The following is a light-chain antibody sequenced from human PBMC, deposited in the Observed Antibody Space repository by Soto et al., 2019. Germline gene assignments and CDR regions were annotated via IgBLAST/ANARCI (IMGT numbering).Light chain of an antibody. J-gene: IGKJ1*01. CDR1: QSTSTW. V-gene: IGKV1-5*03. CDR2: KAS. Sequence: DIQMTQSPYTLSASVGDRVTITCRASQSTSTWLAWYQHKPGKAPNLLIYKASSLESGVPSRFSGSGSGTEFTLTISSLQPDDVATYYCQQYGRYRTFGQGTKVEIK. CDR3: QQYGRYRT.